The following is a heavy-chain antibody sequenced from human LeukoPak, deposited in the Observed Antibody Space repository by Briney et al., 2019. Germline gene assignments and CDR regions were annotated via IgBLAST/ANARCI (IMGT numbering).Heavy chain of an antibody. Sequence: SETLSLTCTVSGGSISSYYWSWIRQPAGKGLEWIGRIYTSGSTNYNPSLKSRVTMSVDTSKNQFSLKLSSVTAADTAVYYCARDRGIAAAVFYYYYYMDVWGKGTTVTISS. D-gene: IGHD6-13*01. V-gene: IGHV4-4*07. J-gene: IGHJ6*03. CDR2: IYTSGST. CDR1: GGSISSYY. CDR3: ARDRGIAAAVFYYYYYMDV.